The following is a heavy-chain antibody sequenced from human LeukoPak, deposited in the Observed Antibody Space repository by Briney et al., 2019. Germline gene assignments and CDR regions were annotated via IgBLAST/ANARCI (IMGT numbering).Heavy chain of an antibody. CDR3: ARDQVDRIWYFDY. J-gene: IGHJ4*02. V-gene: IGHV3-7*01. CDR2: IKEDGSEK. Sequence: GGSLRLSCAASKFTFSSYWMSWVRQAPGKGLEWVANIKEDGSEKYYVDSAKGRFTISRDNAKNSLSLQMNSLRAEDTAVYYCARDQVDRIWYFDYWGQGTLVTVSS. D-gene: IGHD1-14*01. CDR1: KFTFSSYW.